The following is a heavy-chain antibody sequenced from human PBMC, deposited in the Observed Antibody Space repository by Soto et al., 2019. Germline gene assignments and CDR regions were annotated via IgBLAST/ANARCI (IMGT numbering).Heavy chain of an antibody. CDR3: ARRYGGTFDY. Sequence: ETLSLTCAVSGGSISSYYWSWIRQPPGKGLEWIGYIYYSGGTNYNPSLKSRVTISVDTSKNQFSLKLSSVTAADTAVYYCARRYGGTFDYWGQGTLVTVSS. CDR1: GGSISSYY. CDR2: IYYSGGT. J-gene: IGHJ4*02. V-gene: IGHV4-59*08. D-gene: IGHD2-15*01.